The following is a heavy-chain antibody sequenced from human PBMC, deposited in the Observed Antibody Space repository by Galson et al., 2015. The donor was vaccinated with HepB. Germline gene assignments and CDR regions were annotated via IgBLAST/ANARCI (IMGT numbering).Heavy chain of an antibody. CDR1: GFTFSSYW. Sequence: SLRLSCAASGFTFSSYWMSWVRQAPGKGLEWVANIKQDGSEKYYVDSVKGRFTISRDNAKNSLYLQMNSLRAEDTAVYYCASSYIVATSRDYWGQGTLVTASS. J-gene: IGHJ4*02. CDR3: ASSYIVATSRDY. V-gene: IGHV3-7*01. D-gene: IGHD5-12*01. CDR2: IKQDGSEK.